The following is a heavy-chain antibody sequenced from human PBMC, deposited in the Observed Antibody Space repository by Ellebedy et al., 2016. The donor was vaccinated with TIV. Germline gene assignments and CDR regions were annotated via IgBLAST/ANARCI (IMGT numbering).Heavy chain of an antibody. V-gene: IGHV4-4*02. CDR1: GGSISSSNW. CDR2: IYHSGST. J-gene: IGHJ3*02. Sequence: SETLSLTCAVSGGSISSSNWWSWVRQPPGKGLEWIGEIYHSGSTSYNPSLKSRVTISVDTSTHQFSLKLSSVTAADTAVYYCARDLLAGYSYDDAFDIWGQGTMFTVSS. D-gene: IGHD5-18*01. CDR3: ARDLLAGYSYDDAFDI.